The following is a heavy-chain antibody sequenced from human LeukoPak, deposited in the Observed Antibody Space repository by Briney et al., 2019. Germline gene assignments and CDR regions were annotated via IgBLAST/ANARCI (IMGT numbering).Heavy chain of an antibody. D-gene: IGHD1/OR15-1a*01. J-gene: IGHJ4*02. V-gene: IGHV3-21*01. Sequence: GGSLRLSCVVSGFTLSNFGMNWVRQAPGEGLEWVSYCSGSGKYIYYADSVKGRFTISRDNAKNSLFLQLNSLRVEDTAVYYCAREGTRVWDWGQGTLVTVSS. CDR2: CSGSGKYI. CDR3: AREGTRVWD. CDR1: GFTLSNFG.